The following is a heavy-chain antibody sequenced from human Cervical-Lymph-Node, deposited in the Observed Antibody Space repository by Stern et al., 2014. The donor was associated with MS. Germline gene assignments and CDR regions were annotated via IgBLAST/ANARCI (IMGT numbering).Heavy chain of an antibody. CDR1: GFTFSTYT. CDR3: AREGTYCSSSSCHFDS. Sequence: EVQLVESGGGLVKPGGSLRLSCAASGFTFSTYTMNWVRQAPGKGLEWLSSISGDDSYIFPADSLKGRFSISRDNAKNSLYLQMNSLRAEDTAVYYCAREGTYCSSSSCHFDSWGRGTLVTVSS. CDR2: ISGDDSYI. D-gene: IGHD2-15*01. J-gene: IGHJ4*02. V-gene: IGHV3-21*02.